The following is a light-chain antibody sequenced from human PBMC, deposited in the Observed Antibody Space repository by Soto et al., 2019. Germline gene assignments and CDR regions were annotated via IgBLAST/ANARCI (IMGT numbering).Light chain of an antibody. J-gene: IGKJ5*01. Sequence: EIVLTQSPATLSLSPGEGATLSCRSSQSVSGDYLAWYQSKPGQAPRLLIHGASNRATGIPDRFSGSGSGTDFTLTIHSLQSEDCVVYYWQKDTTWPWPVGQGTRLEIK. V-gene: IGKV3-20*01. CDR2: GAS. CDR3: QKDTTWPWP. CDR1: QSVSGDY.